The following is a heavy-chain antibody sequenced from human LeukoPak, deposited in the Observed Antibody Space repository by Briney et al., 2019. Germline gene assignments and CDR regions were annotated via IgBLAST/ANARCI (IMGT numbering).Heavy chain of an antibody. Sequence: GGSLRLSCAASGFTFSSYSMNWVRQAPGKGLEWVSYISSSSSYIYYADSVKGRFTISRDNAKNSLYLQMNSLRAEDTAVYYCARDPSITMVRGVINDDYWGQGTLVTVSS. CDR2: ISSSSSYI. CDR3: ARDPSITMVRGVINDDY. D-gene: IGHD3-10*01. CDR1: GFTFSSYS. V-gene: IGHV3-21*05. J-gene: IGHJ4*02.